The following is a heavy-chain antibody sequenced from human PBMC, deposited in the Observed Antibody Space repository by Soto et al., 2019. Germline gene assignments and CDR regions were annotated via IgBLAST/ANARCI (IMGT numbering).Heavy chain of an antibody. Sequence: ASVKVSCKTSGYTFNTYGINWVRQAPGQGPELMGWISAYDGKTTYAEKFQGRVTLTTDTSTSTAYMELRSLRSDDTAIYYCARDPHEFLTSYWFDPWGQGTPVTVSS. CDR3: ARDPHEFLTSYWFDP. CDR1: GYTFNTYG. V-gene: IGHV1-18*01. D-gene: IGHD3-9*01. CDR2: ISAYDGKT. J-gene: IGHJ5*02.